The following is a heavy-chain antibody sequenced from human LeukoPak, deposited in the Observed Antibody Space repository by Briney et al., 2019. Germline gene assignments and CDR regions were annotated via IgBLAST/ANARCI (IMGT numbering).Heavy chain of an antibody. D-gene: IGHD5-12*01. Sequence: GGSLRLSCAASGFTFSGYSMNWVRQAPGKGLEWVSALSSSSTYIYYVDSVKGRFTISRDNAKNSLYLRMNSLRAEDTAIYFCARVRRRSSAYDYSDYWGQGTLVTVPA. CDR1: GFTFSGYS. J-gene: IGHJ4*02. CDR3: ARVRRRSSAYDYSDY. V-gene: IGHV3-21*06. CDR2: LSSSSTYI.